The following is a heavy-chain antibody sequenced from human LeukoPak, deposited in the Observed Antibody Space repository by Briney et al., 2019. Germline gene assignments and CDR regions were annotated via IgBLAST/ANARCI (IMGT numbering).Heavy chain of an antibody. Sequence: GSLRLSCAASGFTFSSYGMHWVRQAPGKGLEWVAVISYDGSNKYYADSVKGQFTISRDNSKNTLYLQMNSLRAEDTAVYYCAKRSGIAAAGTGFHWGQGTLVTVSS. J-gene: IGHJ4*02. D-gene: IGHD6-13*01. V-gene: IGHV3-30*18. CDR3: AKRSGIAAAGTGFH. CDR1: GFTFSSYG. CDR2: ISYDGSNK.